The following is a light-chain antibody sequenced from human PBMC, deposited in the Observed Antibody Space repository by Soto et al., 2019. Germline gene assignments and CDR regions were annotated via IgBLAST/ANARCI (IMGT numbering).Light chain of an antibody. CDR1: SSDVGGYNY. CDR3: SSYTSSSPLGVV. J-gene: IGLJ2*01. CDR2: DVS. V-gene: IGLV2-14*01. Sequence: QSALTQPASVSGSPGQSITISCTGTSSDVGGYNYVSWYQQHPGKAPKLMIYDVSNRPSGVSNRFSGSKSGNTASLTISGLQVEDEADYYCSSYTSSSPLGVVFGGGTKLTVL.